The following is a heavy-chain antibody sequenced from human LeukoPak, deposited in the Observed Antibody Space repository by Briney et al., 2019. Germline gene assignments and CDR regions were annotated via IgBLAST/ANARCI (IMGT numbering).Heavy chain of an antibody. J-gene: IGHJ4*02. Sequence: GGSLRLSCAASGFSFSRYQMTWVRQAPGKGLEWVANIKQDGSEKYYVDSVTGRFTISRDNARNSLYLQMNSLRAEDTAVYYCARDEVVRGVPYDFWGQGTLVTVSS. V-gene: IGHV3-7*01. D-gene: IGHD3-10*01. CDR3: ARDEVVRGVPYDF. CDR1: GFSFSRYQ. CDR2: IKQDGSEK.